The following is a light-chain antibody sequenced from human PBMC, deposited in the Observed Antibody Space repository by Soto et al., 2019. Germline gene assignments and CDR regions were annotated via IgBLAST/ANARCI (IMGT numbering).Light chain of an antibody. V-gene: IGKV3-20*01. CDR3: QQYGSSPT. Sequence: EIVLTQSPGTLSLSPGERATLSCRASQTVSSSYLSWYQQKPGQAPRLLIYNASRRATGIPDRFSGSGSGTYFTLTISRLEPEDFAVYYCQQYGSSPTFGQGTKVEIK. J-gene: IGKJ1*01. CDR2: NAS. CDR1: QTVSSSY.